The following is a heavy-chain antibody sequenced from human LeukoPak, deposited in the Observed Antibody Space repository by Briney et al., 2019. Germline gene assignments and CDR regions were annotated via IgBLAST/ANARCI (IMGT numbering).Heavy chain of an antibody. J-gene: IGHJ4*02. CDR1: ALTVSSNC. D-gene: IGHD4-17*01. CDR2: IYSGGKT. V-gene: IGHV3-53*01. Sequence: GGSLTLSCAASALTVSSNCMRWVRQAPGKGMEWVSFIYSGGKTYSANSVKGRSTASGDNSRTPVHLQMSSRRAEDTAMYYCGRRAGDDYWGQRTLVTLSS. CDR3: GRRAGDDY.